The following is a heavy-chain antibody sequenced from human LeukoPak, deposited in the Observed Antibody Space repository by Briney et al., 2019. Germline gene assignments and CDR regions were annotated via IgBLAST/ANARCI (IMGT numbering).Heavy chain of an antibody. Sequence: SETLSLTCAVYGGSFSGYYWSWIRQPPGKGLELVGEINHSGSTNYNPSLKSRVTISVDTSKNQFSLKLSSVTAADTAVYYCARGGGGDIVVVPAIDYWGQGTLVTVSS. CDR1: GGSFSGYY. CDR2: INHSGST. V-gene: IGHV4-34*01. J-gene: IGHJ4*02. CDR3: ARGGGGDIVVVPAIDY. D-gene: IGHD2-2*01.